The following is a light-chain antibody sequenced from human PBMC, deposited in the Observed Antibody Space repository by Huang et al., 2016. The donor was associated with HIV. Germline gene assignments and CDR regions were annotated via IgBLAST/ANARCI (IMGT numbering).Light chain of an antibody. Sequence: DIQMTQSPTSLSASVGDRVTITCRASQSISSDLNWYQQKPGKAPKLLIYAASSLQRGVPSRFSGSGSGTDFTLSISSLQPEDFATYYCQQSHSTPATFGQGTKLEIK. CDR1: QSISSD. CDR3: QQSHSTPAT. V-gene: IGKV1-39*01. CDR2: AAS. J-gene: IGKJ2*01.